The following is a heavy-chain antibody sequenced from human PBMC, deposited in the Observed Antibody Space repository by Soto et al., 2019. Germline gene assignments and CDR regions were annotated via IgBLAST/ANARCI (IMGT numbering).Heavy chain of an antibody. CDR3: SKDRSSTSCYAFDY. Sequence: EVQLLESGGGLVQPGGSLRLSCAASGITFRNYAMSWARQAPGKGLEWVSAISGSGGTTHYADSVKGRFTISRDNSKNTLYLQMNSLRVEDTALYYCSKDRSSTSCYAFDYWGQGSLFTVSS. J-gene: IGHJ4*02. D-gene: IGHD2-2*01. CDR1: GITFRNYA. CDR2: ISGSGGTT. V-gene: IGHV3-23*01.